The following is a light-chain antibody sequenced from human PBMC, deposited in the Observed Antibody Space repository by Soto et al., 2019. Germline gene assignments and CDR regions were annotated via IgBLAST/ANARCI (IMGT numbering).Light chain of an antibody. J-gene: IGLJ2*01. CDR3: AAWDDSLSGAV. Sequence: QSVLTQPPSASGTPGQRVTISCSGSSSNIGSNTVNWYQQLPATAPKLLIYSNNQRPSGVPDRFSGSKSGTSASLAISGLQSEDEADYYCAAWDDSLSGAVFGGGTKLTVL. CDR2: SNN. V-gene: IGLV1-44*01. CDR1: SSNIGSNT.